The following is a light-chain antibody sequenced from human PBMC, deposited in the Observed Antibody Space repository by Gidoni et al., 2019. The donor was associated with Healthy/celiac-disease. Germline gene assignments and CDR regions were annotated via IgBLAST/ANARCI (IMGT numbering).Light chain of an antibody. CDR1: QSVSSSY. CDR3: QQYGSSLYT. V-gene: IGKV3-20*01. Sequence: EIVLTQSPGTLSLSPGERATLSCRASQSVSSSYLAWYQQKPGQAPRLLIYGASSRATGIPDRFSGSGSGTDFTFTISRLEPEDFAVYYCQQYGSSLYTFGQXTKLEIK. J-gene: IGKJ2*01. CDR2: GAS.